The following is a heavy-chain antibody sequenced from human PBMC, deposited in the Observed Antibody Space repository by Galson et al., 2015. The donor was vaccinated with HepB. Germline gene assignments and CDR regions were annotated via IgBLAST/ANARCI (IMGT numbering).Heavy chain of an antibody. CDR1: GFTFSSYW. V-gene: IGHV3-7*03. J-gene: IGHJ4*02. Sequence: SLRLSCAGSGFTFSSYWMTWVRQAPGKGLEWVANIHQDGNKKFYVDSVKGRFTISRDNTKNSLYLQMNSLRAEDSAVYYCARDLYGDFDYWGQGTLVTVSS. D-gene: IGHD4-17*01. CDR2: IHQDGNKK. CDR3: ARDLYGDFDY.